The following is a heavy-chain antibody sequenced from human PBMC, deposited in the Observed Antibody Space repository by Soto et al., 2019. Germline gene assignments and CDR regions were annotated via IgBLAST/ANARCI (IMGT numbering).Heavy chain of an antibody. J-gene: IGHJ3*02. CDR1: GFTVSSNY. Sequence: VQLVESGGGLVQPGGSLRLSCAASGFTVSSNYMSWVRQAPGKGLEWVSVIFTGGSTYYADSVKGRFTISRHSSMNTVYLQMDSLRAEDTAVYYGARDRQSSGWLDAFDIWGQGTMVTVSS. D-gene: IGHD6-19*01. CDR2: IFTGGST. V-gene: IGHV3-53*04. CDR3: ARDRQSSGWLDAFDI.